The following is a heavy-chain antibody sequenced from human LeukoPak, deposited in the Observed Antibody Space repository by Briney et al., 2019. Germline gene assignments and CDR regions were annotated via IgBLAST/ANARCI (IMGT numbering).Heavy chain of an antibody. Sequence: SVKVSCKASGGTFSSYAISWVRQAPGQGLEWMGGIIPIFGTANYAQKFEGRVTITADESTSTAYMELSSLRSEDTAVYYCARGHHLYYYYYMDVWGKGTTVTVSS. CDR1: GGTFSSYA. CDR2: IIPIFGTA. CDR3: ARGHHLYYYYYMDV. V-gene: IGHV1-69*13. J-gene: IGHJ6*03.